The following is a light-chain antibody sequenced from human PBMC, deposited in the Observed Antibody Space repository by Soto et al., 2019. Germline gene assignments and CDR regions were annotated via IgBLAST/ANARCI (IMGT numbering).Light chain of an antibody. CDR1: SSHIGAGYD. V-gene: IGLV1-40*01. CDR2: GNS. CDR3: QSYDSSLSAYYV. J-gene: IGLJ1*01. Sequence: QSVLTQPPSVSGAPGQRVTISCPGSSSHIGAGYDVHWYQQLPGTAPKLLIYGNSNRPSGVPDRFSGSKSGTSASLAITGLQAEDESDYYCQSYDSSLSAYYVFGTGTKVTVL.